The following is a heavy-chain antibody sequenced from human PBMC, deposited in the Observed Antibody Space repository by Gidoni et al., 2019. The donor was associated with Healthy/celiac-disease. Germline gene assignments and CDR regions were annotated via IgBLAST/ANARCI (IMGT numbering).Heavy chain of an antibody. CDR3: AMAASYYDFWSGYYNGFDP. CDR1: GYTFTSYD. J-gene: IGHJ5*02. CDR2: MNPNSGNT. Sequence: QVQLVQSGAEVKKPGASVKVSCKASGYTFTSYDINWVRQATGQGLEWMGWMNPNSGNTGYAQKCQGRVTMTRNTSISTAYMELSSLRSEDTAVYYCAMAASYYDFWSGYYNGFDPWGQGTLVTVSS. V-gene: IGHV1-8*01. D-gene: IGHD3-3*01.